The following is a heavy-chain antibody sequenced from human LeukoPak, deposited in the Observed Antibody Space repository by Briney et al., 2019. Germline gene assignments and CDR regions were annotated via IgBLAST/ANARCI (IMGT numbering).Heavy chain of an antibody. CDR3: AKGIHSTGYYPFDY. CDR1: GFTFSSYA. D-gene: IGHD3-22*01. V-gene: IGHV3-23*01. Sequence: GGPLRLSCAASGFTFSSYAMHWVRQAPGKGLEWVSGIGESGDNTYYADSVKGRFTISRDTSKSTLYLQLNSLRAEDTAIYYCAKGIHSTGYYPFDYWGQGTLVTVSS. CDR2: IGESGDNT. J-gene: IGHJ4*02.